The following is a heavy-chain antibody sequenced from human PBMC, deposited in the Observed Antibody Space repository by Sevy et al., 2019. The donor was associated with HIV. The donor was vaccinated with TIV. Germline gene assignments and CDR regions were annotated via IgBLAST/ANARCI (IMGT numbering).Heavy chain of an antibody. D-gene: IGHD5-18*01. V-gene: IGHV4-59*13. J-gene: IGHJ4*02. CDR1: GGSISSYY. Sequence: SETLSLTCTVSGGSISSYYWSWIRQPPGKGLEGIGYIYYSGSTNYNPSLKSRVTISVDTSKNQFSLKLSSVTAADTAVYYCARDGRRGYSYGIWGQGTLVTVSS. CDR3: ARDGRRGYSYGI. CDR2: IYYSGST.